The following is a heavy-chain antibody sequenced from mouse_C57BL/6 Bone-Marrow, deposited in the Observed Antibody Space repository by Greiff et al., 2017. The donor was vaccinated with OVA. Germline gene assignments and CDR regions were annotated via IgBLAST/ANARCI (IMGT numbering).Heavy chain of an antibody. J-gene: IGHJ2*01. D-gene: IGHD4-1*01. Sequence: EVQLVESGAELVRPGASVKLSCTASGFNFKDDYMHWVKQRPEQGLEWIGWIDPENGDTEYASKFQGKATITADTSSNTAYLQLSSLTSEDTAVYYCTTPNWDYFDYWCQGTTLTVSS. CDR1: GFNFKDDY. CDR2: IDPENGDT. CDR3: TTPNWDYFDY. V-gene: IGHV14-4*01.